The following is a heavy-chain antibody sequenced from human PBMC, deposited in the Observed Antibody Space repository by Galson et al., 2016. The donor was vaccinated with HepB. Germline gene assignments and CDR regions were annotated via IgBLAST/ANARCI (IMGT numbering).Heavy chain of an antibody. D-gene: IGHD2-15*01. V-gene: IGHV3-23*01. CDR2: ISGSGGGI. CDR3: ASQWVAVDY. CDR1: GFTFNRYT. J-gene: IGHJ4*02. Sequence: SLRLSCATSGFTFNRYTMNWVRQAPGKGLEWVSLISGSGGGIYYADSVKGRVTISRDNSKNTLYLQMNSLRDEDTAVYYCASQWVAVDYWGRGTLVTVSS.